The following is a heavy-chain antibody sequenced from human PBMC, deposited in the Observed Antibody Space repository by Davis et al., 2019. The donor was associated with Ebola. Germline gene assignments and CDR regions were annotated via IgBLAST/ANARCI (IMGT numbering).Heavy chain of an antibody. J-gene: IGHJ5*02. D-gene: IGHD6-6*01. CDR1: GFTFSNYG. Sequence: GESLKISCAASGFTFSNYGMNWVRQAPGKGLEWVSSISDSGGSTHYADSVKGRFTISRDNSKNTLYLQMNSLRAEDTAVYYCAKGGGTSSSDFRRTWGQGTLVTVSS. CDR2: ISDSGGST. CDR3: AKGGGTSSSDFRRT. V-gene: IGHV3-23*01.